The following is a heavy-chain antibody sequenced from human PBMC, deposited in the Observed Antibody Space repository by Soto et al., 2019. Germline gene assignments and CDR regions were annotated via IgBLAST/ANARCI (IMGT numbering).Heavy chain of an antibody. CDR3: AKKYTSGAFDI. CDR2: IKQDGSEK. V-gene: IGHV3-7*01. CDR1: GFTFSSYW. J-gene: IGHJ3*02. Sequence: EVQLVESGGGLVQPGGSLRLSCAASGFTFSSYWMSWVRQAPGKGLEWVANIKQDGSEKYYVDSVKGRFTISRDNAKNSLYLQMNSLRAEDTAVYYCAKKYTSGAFDIWGQGTMVTVSS. D-gene: IGHD1-26*01.